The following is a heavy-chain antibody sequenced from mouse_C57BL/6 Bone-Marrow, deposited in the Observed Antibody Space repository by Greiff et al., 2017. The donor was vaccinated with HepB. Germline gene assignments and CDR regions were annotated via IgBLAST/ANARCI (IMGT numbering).Heavy chain of an antibody. CDR1: GYTFTTYP. D-gene: IGHD1-1*01. V-gene: IGHV1-47*01. CDR3: ARRDYGSREALAY. Sequence: QVQLQQSGAELVKPGASVKMSCKASGYTFTTYPIEWMKQNHGKSLEWIGNFHPYNDDTKYNEKFKGKATLTVEKSSSTVYLKLSRLTSDDSAVYYCARRDYGSREALAYWGQGTLVTVSA. CDR2: FHPYNDDT. J-gene: IGHJ3*01.